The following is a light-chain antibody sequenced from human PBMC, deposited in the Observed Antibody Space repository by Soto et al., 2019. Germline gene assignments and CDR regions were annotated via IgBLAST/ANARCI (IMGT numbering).Light chain of an antibody. J-gene: IGKJ2*01. V-gene: IGKV3-15*01. CDR1: QTVSRS. CDR3: QEYIDWPPDT. Sequence: EVVLTQSPATLSVSPGERATLSCRASQTVSRSLAWYQQKPGQAPRLLIYGASMRATGVPDRFSGSGSGTYFTLTISSLQSEDFEFYYCQEYIDWPPDTFGQGTKVEIK. CDR2: GAS.